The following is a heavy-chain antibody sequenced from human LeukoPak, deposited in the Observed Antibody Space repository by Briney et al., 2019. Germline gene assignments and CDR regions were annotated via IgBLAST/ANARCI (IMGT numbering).Heavy chain of an antibody. CDR2: INSDGSTT. J-gene: IGHJ4*02. CDR3: ARAVTGSFDY. CDR1: GFTFSSYW. Sequence: GGSLRLSCAASGFTFSSYWMHWARQAPGKGLVWVSRINSDGSTTNYADSVKGRLTISRDNAKNTLYLQMNSLRAEDTAVYYCARAVTGSFDYWGQGTLVTVSS. D-gene: IGHD4-11*01. V-gene: IGHV3-74*01.